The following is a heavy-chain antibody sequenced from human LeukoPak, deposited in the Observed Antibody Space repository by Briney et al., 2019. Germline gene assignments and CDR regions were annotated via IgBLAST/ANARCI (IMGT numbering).Heavy chain of an antibody. D-gene: IGHD6-13*01. J-gene: IGHJ4*02. CDR1: GGPISSSNW. CDR2: IYHSGST. CDR3: ARDIAAAGTGYFDY. V-gene: IGHV4-4*02. Sequence: SETLSLTCAVSGGPISSSNWWSWVRQPPGKGLEWIGEIYHSGSTNYNPSLKSRVTISVDKSKNQFSLKLSSVTAADTAVYYCARDIAAAGTGYFDYWGQGTLVTVSS.